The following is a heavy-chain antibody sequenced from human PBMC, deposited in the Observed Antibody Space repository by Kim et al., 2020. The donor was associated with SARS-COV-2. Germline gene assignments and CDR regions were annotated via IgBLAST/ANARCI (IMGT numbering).Heavy chain of an antibody. J-gene: IGHJ4*01. CDR2: VYYSGST. CDR1: TASITSSNYF. V-gene: IGHV4-39*01. Sequence: SETLSLTCTVSTASITSSNYFWGWIRQPPGKGLEWIGSVYYSGSTYYTPSLKSRVTISVDTTKNQISLRLSSVTAADTAVYYCARHLIAVAGDYFDCWG. CDR3: ARHLIAVAGDYFDC. D-gene: IGHD6-19*01.